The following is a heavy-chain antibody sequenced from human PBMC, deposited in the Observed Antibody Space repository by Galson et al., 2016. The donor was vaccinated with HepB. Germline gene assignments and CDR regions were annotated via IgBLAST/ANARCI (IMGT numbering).Heavy chain of an antibody. J-gene: IGHJ5*02. V-gene: IGHV4-59*01. CDR3: AKMESVATAGTARSNWFDP. CDR1: GGSISNYY. D-gene: IGHD6-13*01. CDR2: IYYSGST. Sequence: SETLSLTCIVSGGSISNYYWTWIRQSPGKALEWIGYIYYSGSTDYNPSLKSRVTISADTSKNLFSLKLRSVTAADTAVYFCAKMESVATAGTARSNWFDPWGQGTLVTVSS.